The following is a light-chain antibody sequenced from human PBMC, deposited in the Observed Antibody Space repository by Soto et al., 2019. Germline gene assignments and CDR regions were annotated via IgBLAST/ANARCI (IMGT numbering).Light chain of an antibody. CDR1: SSDVGGYNY. Sequence: QSALTQPPSASGSPGQSVTISCTGTSSDVGGYNYVSWYQQHPGKAPKLMIYEVSKRPSGVPDRFSGSKSANTASLTVSGLQAEDEADYDCSSYAGTDNFDVFGTGTKLTVL. V-gene: IGLV2-8*01. CDR2: EVS. J-gene: IGLJ1*01. CDR3: SSYAGTDNFDV.